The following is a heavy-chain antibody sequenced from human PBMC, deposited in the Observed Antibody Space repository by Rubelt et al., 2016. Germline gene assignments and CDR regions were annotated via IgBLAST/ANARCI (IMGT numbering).Heavy chain of an antibody. V-gene: IGHV4-34*01. Sequence: QVQLQQWGAGLLKPSETLSLPCAVYGGSFSGYYWSWIRQPPGKGLEWIGEINHSGSTNYNPSLKSRGTISVAPSKNQFPPKLSSVTAAETAVYYCASRGRYYGSGSYPPRTGIVDYWGQGTLVIVSS. CDR1: GGSFSGYY. J-gene: IGHJ4*02. CDR3: ASRGRYYGSGSYPPRTGIVDY. CDR2: INHSGST. D-gene: IGHD3-10*01.